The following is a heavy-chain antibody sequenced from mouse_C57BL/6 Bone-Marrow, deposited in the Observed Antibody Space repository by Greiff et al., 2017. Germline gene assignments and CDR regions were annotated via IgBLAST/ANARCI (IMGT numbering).Heavy chain of an antibody. V-gene: IGHV1-66*01. Sequence: SGPELVKPGASVKISCKASGYSFTSYYIHWVKQRPGQGLEWIGWIYPGSGNTKYNEKFKGKATLTADTSSSTAYMQLSSLTSEDSAVYYCARVGDDYADYYAMDYWGQGTSVTVSS. CDR2: IYPGSGNT. J-gene: IGHJ4*01. D-gene: IGHD2-4*01. CDR3: ARVGDDYADYYAMDY. CDR1: GYSFTSYY.